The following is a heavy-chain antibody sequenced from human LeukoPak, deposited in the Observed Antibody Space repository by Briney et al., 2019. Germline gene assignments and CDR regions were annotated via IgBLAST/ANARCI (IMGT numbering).Heavy chain of an antibody. CDR2: IIPIFGTA. J-gene: IGHJ6*02. V-gene: IGHV1-69*13. Sequence: ASVKVSCTASGGTFSSYAISWVRQAPGQGLEWMGGIIPIFGTANYAQKFQGRVAITADESTSTAYMELSSLRPEDTAVYYCARDRVHLWFGELLTTNDYYYYGMDVWGQGTTVTVSS. CDR3: ARDRVHLWFGELLTTNDYYYYGMDV. D-gene: IGHD3-10*01. CDR1: GGTFSSYA.